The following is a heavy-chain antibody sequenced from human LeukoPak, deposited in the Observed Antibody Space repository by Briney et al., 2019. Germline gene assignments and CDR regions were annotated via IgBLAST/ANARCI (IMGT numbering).Heavy chain of an antibody. CDR3: AKVKSGSYRGGDFDY. Sequence: GSLRLSCAASGFTFSSSSMNWVRQAPGKGLEWVSVVSSSGGSTYYADSVKGRFTISRDNSKNTLSLQMSSLRAEDTAVYYCAKVKSGSYRGGDFDYWGQGTLVTVSS. CDR1: GFTFSSSS. D-gene: IGHD3-16*02. V-gene: IGHV3-23*01. CDR2: VSSSGGST. J-gene: IGHJ4*02.